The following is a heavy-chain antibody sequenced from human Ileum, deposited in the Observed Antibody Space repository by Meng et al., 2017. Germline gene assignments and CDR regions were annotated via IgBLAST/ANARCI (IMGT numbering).Heavy chain of an antibody. CDR2: FHPGGGA. Sequence: QVQLTGSGPGLVKPSGTLSLTWAVSGGSISGGTWWSWVRQPPGKGLQWIGQFHPGGGAAYNPSLETRVTISVDTSKNQFSLELTSVTAADTAVYYCAKNGAYCLESWGQGTLVTVSS. CDR3: AKNGAYCLES. CDR1: GGSISGGTW. D-gene: IGHD2-21*01. J-gene: IGHJ4*02. V-gene: IGHV4-4*02.